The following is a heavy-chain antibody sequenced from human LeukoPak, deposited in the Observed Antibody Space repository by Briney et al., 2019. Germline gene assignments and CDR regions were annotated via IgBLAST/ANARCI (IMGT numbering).Heavy chain of an antibody. CDR2: ISYDGRNI. V-gene: IGHV3-30*18. CDR3: AKGPLRGTAAAIDY. D-gene: IGHD2-2*01. J-gene: IGHJ4*02. Sequence: GGSLRLSCAASGFTVNNYGMRWVRQAPGKGLEWVAVISYDGRNIHYPDCVKGRFTISRDIYTDTLWLQMDSLRTEDTAVYYCAKGPLRGTAAAIDYWGQGTLVTVSS. CDR1: GFTVNNYG.